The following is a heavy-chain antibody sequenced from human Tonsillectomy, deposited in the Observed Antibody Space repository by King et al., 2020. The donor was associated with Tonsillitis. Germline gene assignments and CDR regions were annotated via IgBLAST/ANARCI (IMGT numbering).Heavy chain of an antibody. D-gene: IGHD6-13*01. Sequence: VQLQVSGPGLVKPSQTLSLTCTVSGGSISSGSYYWSWIRQPAGKGLEWIGRIYTTGSTNYNPSLKSRVTISVDTSKNQFSLKLSSVTAADTAVYYCARVVAAAGTGFEYWGQGTLVTVSS. V-gene: IGHV4-61*02. CDR3: ARVVAAAGTGFEY. CDR2: IYTTGST. CDR1: GGSISSGSYY. J-gene: IGHJ4*02.